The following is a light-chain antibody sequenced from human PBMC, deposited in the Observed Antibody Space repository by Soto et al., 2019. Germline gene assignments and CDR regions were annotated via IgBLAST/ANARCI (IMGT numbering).Light chain of an antibody. Sequence: DIQLTQSPSFLSASVGDRVTITCRASQGISNYLAWYHQKPGKAPKLLIYAASTLQSGVPSRFSGSGSGTEFTLTSSSLQPEDFATYYCQQLNSYPPWTFGQGTKVEIK. V-gene: IGKV1-9*01. J-gene: IGKJ1*01. CDR3: QQLNSYPPWT. CDR2: AAS. CDR1: QGISNY.